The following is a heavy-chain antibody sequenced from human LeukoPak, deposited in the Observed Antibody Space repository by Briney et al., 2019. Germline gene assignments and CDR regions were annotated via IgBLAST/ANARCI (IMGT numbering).Heavy chain of an antibody. Sequence: PGGSLRLSCAASGFNSNSYAVSWVRQAPGKGLEWVSGISGGGGATYYADSVKGRFTTSRDDSKSTLYLQMNSLRAEDTATYYCAKGSLYIISSRGSNFHNWGQGTLVTVSS. V-gene: IGHV3-23*01. CDR2: ISGGGGAT. CDR1: GFNSNSYA. J-gene: IGHJ4*02. CDR3: AKGSLYIISSRGSNFHN. D-gene: IGHD6-6*01.